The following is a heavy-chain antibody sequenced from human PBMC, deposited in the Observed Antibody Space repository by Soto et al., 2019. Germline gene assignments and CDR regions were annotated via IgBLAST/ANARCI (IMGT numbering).Heavy chain of an antibody. J-gene: IGHJ6*02. CDR1: GYSFTNYW. V-gene: IGHV5-51*01. D-gene: IGHD3-3*01. CDR2: IHSGDSDT. Sequence: LGESLKISCEGSGYSFTNYWIGWVRQMPGKGLEWMGIIHSGDSDTRYSPSFQGQVTISADKSISTAYLQWSSLKASDTAMYYCARYLFGIANHGMDGWGQGNTVTVSS. CDR3: ARYLFGIANHGMDG.